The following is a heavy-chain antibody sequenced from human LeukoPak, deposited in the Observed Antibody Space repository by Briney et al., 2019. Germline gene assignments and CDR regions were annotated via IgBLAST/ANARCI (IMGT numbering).Heavy chain of an antibody. V-gene: IGHV1-24*01. CDR1: GYTLTELS. Sequence: ASVKVSCKVSGYTLTELSMHWVRQAPGKGLEWMGGFDPEDGETIYAQKFQGRVTMTEDTSTDTAYMELSSLRSEDTAVYYCATGPNVVVPAAIVFDYYYYMDVWGKGTTVTVSS. CDR3: ATGPNVVVPAAIVFDYYYYMDV. D-gene: IGHD2-2*02. CDR2: FDPEDGET. J-gene: IGHJ6*03.